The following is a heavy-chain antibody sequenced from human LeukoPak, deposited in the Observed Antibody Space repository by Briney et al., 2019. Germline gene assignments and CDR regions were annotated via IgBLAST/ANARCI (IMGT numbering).Heavy chain of an antibody. J-gene: IGHJ4*02. CDR2: IYYSGST. CDR3: ARVNYWLLDY. Sequence: SETLSLTCTVSGGSISSGGYYWSWIRQHPGKGLEWIGYIYYSGSTYYNPSLKSRVTISVDTSTNQFSLKLSSVTAADTAVYYCARVNYWLLDYWGQGTLVTVSS. D-gene: IGHD1-7*01. V-gene: IGHV4-31*03. CDR1: GGSISSGGYY.